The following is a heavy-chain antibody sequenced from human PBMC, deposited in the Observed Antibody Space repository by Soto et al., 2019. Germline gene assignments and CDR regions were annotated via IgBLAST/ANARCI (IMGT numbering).Heavy chain of an antibody. V-gene: IGHV3-7*03. CDR1: GFILRNYW. Sequence: EVQLVVSGGGLVQPGGSLRLSCADSGFILRNYWMSWVRQATGMGLQWVASIKEDGSEKYYVDPVKGRFTISRENAKNSLYLQMNSLRAEDTAVYYCARYRSLDPWGQGILVTVSS. D-gene: IGHD3-16*02. CDR2: IKEDGSEK. CDR3: ARYRSLDP. J-gene: IGHJ5*02.